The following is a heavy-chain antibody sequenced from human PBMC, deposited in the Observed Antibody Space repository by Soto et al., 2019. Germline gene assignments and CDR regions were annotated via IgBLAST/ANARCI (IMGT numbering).Heavy chain of an antibody. CDR2: MYYTGNI. V-gene: IGHV4-59*01. D-gene: IGHD3-3*01. CDR1: DGSISSYY. CDR3: ARLSEHYAFLLYGIDV. J-gene: IGHJ6*02. Sequence: SETLSLTCNVYDGSISSYYWTCIRQTPGKGLEWIEYMYYTGNINYNPSLKSRVTISVDTSKNQFSLKMSSVTAADTAVYYCARLSEHYAFLLYGIDVWGLVTTVTV.